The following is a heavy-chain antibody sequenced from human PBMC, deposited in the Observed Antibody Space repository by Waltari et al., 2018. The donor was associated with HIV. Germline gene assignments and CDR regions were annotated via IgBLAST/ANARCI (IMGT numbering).Heavy chain of an antibody. Sequence: QVQLVESGGGVVQPGTSLTLSCAGSGFTFSNFAIHWVRRSPAKGLEWLAVFWSDGVEISYADSVKGRFTISKDSSQKTLYLHLTSLRAEDTALYYCARGYSSSRWIPLYHWGRGTLVTVSS. J-gene: IGHJ1*01. CDR1: GFTFSNFA. CDR3: ARGYSSSRWIPLYH. D-gene: IGHD6-6*01. V-gene: IGHV3-33*01. CDR2: FWSDGVEI.